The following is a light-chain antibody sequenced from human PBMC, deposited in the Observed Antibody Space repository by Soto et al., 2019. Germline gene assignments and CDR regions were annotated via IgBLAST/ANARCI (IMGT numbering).Light chain of an antibody. CDR2: DTN. V-gene: IGLV8-61*01. J-gene: IGLJ2*01. Sequence: QTVVTQEPSFSVSPGETVTLTCGLSSGSVSSSHHPSWYQQTPGQSPRTLIHDTNRRSSGVPDRFSGSILGNKAALTITGAQAGDESDYYCVLYMRSGISVFGGGTKLTVL. CDR1: SGSVSSSHH. CDR3: VLYMRSGISV.